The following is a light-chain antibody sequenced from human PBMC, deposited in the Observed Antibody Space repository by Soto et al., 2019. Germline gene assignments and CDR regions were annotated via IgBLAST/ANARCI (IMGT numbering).Light chain of an antibody. Sequence: DIQMTQSPSTLSASVGDGVTITCRASQSVSSFLAWFQQKPGKAPNLLIYKSSILKSGVPSRFSGSGSGTEFTLTISSLQPDDFATYYCQQYNSHPWTFGQGTKVEIK. CDR2: KSS. CDR3: QQYNSHPWT. CDR1: QSVSSF. V-gene: IGKV1-5*03. J-gene: IGKJ1*01.